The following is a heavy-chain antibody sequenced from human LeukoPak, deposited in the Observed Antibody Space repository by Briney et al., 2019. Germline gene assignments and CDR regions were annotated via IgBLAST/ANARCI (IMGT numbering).Heavy chain of an antibody. CDR1: GGTFSSYA. J-gene: IGHJ5*02. D-gene: IGHD2-2*02. CDR3: ARGVGYCSSTSCYTVWFDP. CDR2: IIPIFGTA. Sequence: ASVKVSCKASGGTFSSYAISWVRQAPGQGLEWMGGIIPIFGTANYAQKFQGRVTTTADESTSTAYMELSSLRSEDTAVYYCARGVGYCSSTSCYTVWFDPWGQGTLVTVSS. V-gene: IGHV1-69*13.